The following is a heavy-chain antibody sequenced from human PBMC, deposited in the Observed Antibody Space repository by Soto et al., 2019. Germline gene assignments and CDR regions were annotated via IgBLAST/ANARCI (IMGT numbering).Heavy chain of an antibody. J-gene: IGHJ5*02. CDR1: GGSISSGGYY. CDR2: IYYSGST. Sequence: PSETLSLTCTVSGGSISSGGYYWSWIRQHPGKGLEWIGYIYYSGSTYYNPSLKSRVTISVDTSKNQFSLKLSSVTAADTAVYYCARARVIRFLEWLSPGTEFDPWGQGTLVTVSS. V-gene: IGHV4-31*03. CDR3: ARARVIRFLEWLSPGTEFDP. D-gene: IGHD3-3*01.